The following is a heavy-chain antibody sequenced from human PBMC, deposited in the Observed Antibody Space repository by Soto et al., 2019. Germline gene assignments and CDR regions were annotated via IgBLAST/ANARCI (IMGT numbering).Heavy chain of an antibody. J-gene: IGHJ4*02. CDR2: IDPSDSQT. D-gene: IGHD3-22*01. V-gene: IGHV5-10-1*01. CDR1: GYSFAGYW. Sequence: GESLKISCNGSGYSFAGYWITWVRQKPGKGLEWMGRIDPSDSQTYYSPSFRGHVTISATKSITAVFLQWSSLRASDTAMYYCARQIYDSDTGPNFQYYFDSWGQGTPVTVSS. CDR3: ARQIYDSDTGPNFQYYFDS.